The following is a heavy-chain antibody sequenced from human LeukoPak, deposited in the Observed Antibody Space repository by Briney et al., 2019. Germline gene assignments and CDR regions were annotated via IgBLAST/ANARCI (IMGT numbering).Heavy chain of an antibody. J-gene: IGHJ4*02. CDR3: ATSARPVVTISF. V-gene: IGHV1-69*13. CDR1: GGTFSTHA. CDR2: IIPLTGTT. Sequence: ASVKVSCKASGGTFSTHAVSWVRQAPGQGPEWMGGIIPLTGTTHYAQKFQGRVTIMADGPTNTVYIELSGLKSEDMAVYYCATSARPVVTISFWGQGTLVTVSS. D-gene: IGHD2-21*02.